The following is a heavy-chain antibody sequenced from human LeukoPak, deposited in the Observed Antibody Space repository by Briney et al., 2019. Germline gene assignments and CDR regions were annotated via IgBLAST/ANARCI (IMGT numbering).Heavy chain of an antibody. D-gene: IGHD6-13*01. CDR1: GGSISSYY. J-gene: IGHJ4*02. V-gene: IGHV4-4*07. CDR3: ARHTGAAAGTNFDY. Sequence: SETLSLTCTVSGGSISSYYWSWIRRPAGKGLEWIGRIYTSGSTNYNPSLKSRVTMSVDTSKNQFSLKLSSVTAADTAVYYCARHTGAAAGTNFDYWGQGTLVTVSS. CDR2: IYTSGST.